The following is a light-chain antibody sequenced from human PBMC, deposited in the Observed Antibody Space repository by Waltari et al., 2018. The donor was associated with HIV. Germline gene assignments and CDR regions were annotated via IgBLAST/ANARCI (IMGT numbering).Light chain of an antibody. CDR2: ANN. CDR3: QSYDNSLRVSYV. Sequence: QSVLTQPPSVSGAPRQRVTISCTGSSSNIGADDVPWYQQLPGRSPKLLIYANNNRPSGVPDRFSGSKSGTAASLAIAGLQIEDEGDYFCQSYDNSLRVSYVFSAGTRVTVL. CDR1: SSNIGADD. J-gene: IGLJ1*01. V-gene: IGLV1-40*01.